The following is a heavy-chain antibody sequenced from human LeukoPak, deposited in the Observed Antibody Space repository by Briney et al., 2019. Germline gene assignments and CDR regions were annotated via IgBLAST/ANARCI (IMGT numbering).Heavy chain of an antibody. V-gene: IGHV4-30-4*01. CDR2: THYSGSS. J-gene: IGHJ4*02. D-gene: IGHD3-22*01. CDR3: ARVGYYESSGYYEY. CDR1: GASISSDDYY. Sequence: SQTLSLTCTVSGASISSDDYYWSWIRQPPGKGLKWIAYTHYSGSSFYNPSLKSRITISVDTSKNQFSLRLSSVTAADTAVYYCARVGYYESSGYYEYWGQGTLVTVSS.